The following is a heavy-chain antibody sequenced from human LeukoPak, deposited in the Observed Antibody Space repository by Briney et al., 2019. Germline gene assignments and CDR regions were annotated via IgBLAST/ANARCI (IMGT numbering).Heavy chain of an antibody. CDR1: GFTFSSYA. CDR3: AIDPNWGTHS. Sequence: PGGSLRLSCAASGFTFSSYAMSWVRQALGKGLEWVSLISGSGGSTYYADSVKGRFTISRDNSKNALYLQMNSLRVEDTAVYYCAIDPNWGTHSWGQGVLVTVSS. V-gene: IGHV3-23*01. D-gene: IGHD7-27*01. J-gene: IGHJ4*02. CDR2: ISGSGGST.